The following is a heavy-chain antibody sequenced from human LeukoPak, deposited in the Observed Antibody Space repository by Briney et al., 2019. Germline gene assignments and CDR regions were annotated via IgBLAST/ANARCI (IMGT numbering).Heavy chain of an antibody. Sequence: GESLKISCKGSGYSFTSYWIGWVRQMPGKGLEWMGIIYPGDSDTRYSPSFQGRVTISADKSISTAYLQWSSLKASDTAMYYCARGGYSSGWYLGAFDIWGQGTMVTVSS. CDR2: IYPGDSDT. CDR1: GYSFTSYW. V-gene: IGHV5-51*01. D-gene: IGHD6-19*01. CDR3: ARGGYSSGWYLGAFDI. J-gene: IGHJ3*02.